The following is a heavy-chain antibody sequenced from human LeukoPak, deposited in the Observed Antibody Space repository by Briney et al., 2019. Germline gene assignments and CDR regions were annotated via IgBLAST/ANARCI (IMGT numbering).Heavy chain of an antibody. J-gene: IGHJ3*02. CDR2: IHYSGST. CDR1: GGSISSSSYY. Sequence: SETLSLTCTVSGGSISSSSYYWGWIRQPPAKGLEWIGNIHYSGSTYYNPSLKSRVTISVDTSKNQFSLKLSSVTAADTAVYHCARRNVVVPAAMARAFDTWGQGTMVTVSS. D-gene: IGHD2-2*01. CDR3: ARRNVVVPAAMARAFDT. V-gene: IGHV4-39*01.